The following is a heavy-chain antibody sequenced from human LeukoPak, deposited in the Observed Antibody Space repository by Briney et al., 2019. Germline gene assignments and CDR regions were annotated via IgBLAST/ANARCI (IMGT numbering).Heavy chain of an antibody. CDR2: INHSGST. CDR3: ARGRRAAAFPPYYFDY. CDR1: SGSFSGYY. D-gene: IGHD6-13*01. Sequence: SETLSLTCAIYSGSFSGYYWNWIRQPPGKGLEWIGEINHSGSTNYNPSLKSRVTISVDTSKNQFSLKLSSVTAADTAVYYCARGRRAAAFPPYYFDYWGQGTLVTVSS. J-gene: IGHJ4*02. V-gene: IGHV4-34*01.